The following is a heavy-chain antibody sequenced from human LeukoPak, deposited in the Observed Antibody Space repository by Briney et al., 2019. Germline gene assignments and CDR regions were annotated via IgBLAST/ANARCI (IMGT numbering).Heavy chain of an antibody. Sequence: GGSLRLSCAASGFTFSSYWMSWVRQAPGKGLEWVANIKQDGSEKYYVDSVKGRFTISRDNAKNSPYLQMNSLRAEDTAVYYCARVSSKATVRGLITKKNYYYYYMDVWGKGTTVTISS. CDR3: ARVSSKATVRGLITKKNYYYYYMDV. D-gene: IGHD3-10*01. J-gene: IGHJ6*03. CDR2: IKQDGSEK. CDR1: GFTFSSYW. V-gene: IGHV3-7*01.